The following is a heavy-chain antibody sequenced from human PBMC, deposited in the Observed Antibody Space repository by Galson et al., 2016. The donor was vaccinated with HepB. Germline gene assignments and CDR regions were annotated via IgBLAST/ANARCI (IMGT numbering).Heavy chain of an antibody. Sequence: SETLSLTCTVSGGSISPFFWSWIRQPPGKGLEWIAYIYYSGTTNYNPSLNSRVTISLDTSKSQFSLKVTSVTAADTAVYYFARSYGGYAFDLWGQGTMVTVSS. CDR1: GGSISPFF. CDR2: IYYSGTT. V-gene: IGHV4-59*01. CDR3: ARSYGGYAFDL. J-gene: IGHJ3*01. D-gene: IGHD4-23*01.